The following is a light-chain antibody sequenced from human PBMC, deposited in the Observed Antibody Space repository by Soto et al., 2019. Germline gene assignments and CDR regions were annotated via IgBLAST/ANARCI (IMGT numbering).Light chain of an antibody. V-gene: IGKV3-20*01. Sequence: ESVLTQSRGTLSLTPWERATLSCGASQSISRSYLAWYQQKPDQAPRLLVYDASSRATGSPDRFSGGGSGTDLTLTISRLEPEDFAVYYCQQYGRSPSTFGGGTKVDI. J-gene: IGKJ4*01. CDR2: DAS. CDR1: QSISRSY. CDR3: QQYGRSPST.